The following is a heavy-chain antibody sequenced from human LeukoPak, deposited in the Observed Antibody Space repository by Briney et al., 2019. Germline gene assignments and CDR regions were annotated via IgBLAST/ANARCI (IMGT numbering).Heavy chain of an antibody. J-gene: IGHJ5*02. Sequence: GGSLRLSCAASGFTFSYYWMGWVRQAPGKGLELVANIKQDGSEKYYVDSVRGRFTISRDNAKNSLYLQMNSMRAEDTAVYYCARVVGVVVSWFDPWGQGTLVTVSS. V-gene: IGHV3-7*02. CDR2: IKQDGSEK. CDR1: GFTFSYYW. D-gene: IGHD2-21*01. CDR3: ARVVGVVVSWFDP.